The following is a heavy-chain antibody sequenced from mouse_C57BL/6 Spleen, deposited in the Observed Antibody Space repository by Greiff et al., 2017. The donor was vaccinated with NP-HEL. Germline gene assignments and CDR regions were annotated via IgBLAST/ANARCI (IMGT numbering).Heavy chain of an antibody. D-gene: IGHD2-4*01. J-gene: IGHJ3*01. V-gene: IGHV3-6*01. CDR3: ARDRKYDYAWFAY. Sequence: VQLKESGPGLVKPSQSLSLTCSVTGYSITSGYYWNWIRQFPGNKLEWMGYISYDGSNNYNPSLKNRISITRDTSKNQFFLKLNSVTTEDTATYYCARDRKYDYAWFAYWGQGTLVTVSA. CDR1: GYSITSGYY. CDR2: ISYDGSN.